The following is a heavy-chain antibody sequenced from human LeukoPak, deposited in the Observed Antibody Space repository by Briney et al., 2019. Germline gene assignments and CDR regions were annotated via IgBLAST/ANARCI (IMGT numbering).Heavy chain of an antibody. CDR2: IYHSGST. CDR3: ARGNLWDYRRYYYYMDV. V-gene: IGHV4-38-2*02. Sequence: SETLSLTCTVSGYSISSGYYWGWIRQPPGKGLEWIGSIYHSGSTYYNPSLKSRVTISVDTSKNQFSLKLSSVTAADTAVYYCARGNLWDYRRYYYYMDVWGKGTTGTVSS. J-gene: IGHJ6*03. D-gene: IGHD4-11*01. CDR1: GYSISSGYY.